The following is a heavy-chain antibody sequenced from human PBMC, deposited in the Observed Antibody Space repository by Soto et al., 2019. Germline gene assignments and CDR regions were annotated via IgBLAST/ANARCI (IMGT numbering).Heavy chain of an antibody. D-gene: IGHD6-19*01. CDR2: MNPNSGNT. CDR1: GYTFTSYD. V-gene: IGHV1-8*01. CDR3: ARERGASSPFDY. Sequence: QVQLVQSGAEVKKPGASVKVSCKASGYTFTSYDINWVRQATGQGLEWMGWMNPNSGNTGYAQKSQGRVNMTRNTSISTAYIELSSLRSEDTAVYYCARERGASSPFDYWGQGTLVTVSS. J-gene: IGHJ4*02.